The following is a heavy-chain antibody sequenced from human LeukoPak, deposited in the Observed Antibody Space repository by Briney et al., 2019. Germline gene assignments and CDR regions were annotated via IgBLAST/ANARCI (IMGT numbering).Heavy chain of an antibody. D-gene: IGHD3-10*01. Sequence: GGSLRLSCAASGFTFSNAWMSWVRQAPGKGLEWVGRIKSKTDGGTTDYAAPVKGRFTISRDDSKNTLYLQMNSLKTEDTAVYYCTTESILWFGEFDYWGQGTLVTVSS. CDR2: IKSKTDGGTT. CDR1: GFTFSNAW. V-gene: IGHV3-15*01. J-gene: IGHJ4*02. CDR3: TTESILWFGEFDY.